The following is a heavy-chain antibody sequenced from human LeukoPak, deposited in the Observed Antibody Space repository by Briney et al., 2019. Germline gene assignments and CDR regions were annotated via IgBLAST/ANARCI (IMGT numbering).Heavy chain of an antibody. J-gene: IGHJ5*02. D-gene: IGHD6-19*01. CDR1: GYTFTSYG. CDR2: ISAYNGNT. Sequence: ASVKVSCKASGYTFTSYGISWVRQAPGQGLEWMGWISAYNGNTNYAQKLQGRVTMTTDTSTSTAYMELSSLRSEDTAVYYCARDLLRSGVAGTGWFDPWGQGTLVTVSS. CDR3: ARDLLRSGVAGTGWFDP. V-gene: IGHV1-18*01.